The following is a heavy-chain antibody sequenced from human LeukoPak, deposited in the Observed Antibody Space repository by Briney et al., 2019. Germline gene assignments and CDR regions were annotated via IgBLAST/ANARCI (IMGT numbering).Heavy chain of an antibody. D-gene: IGHD3-22*01. CDR3: AKDKSSSGYWYYFDY. J-gene: IGHJ4*02. CDR1: GFTFSSYG. V-gene: IGHV3-30*18. CDR2: LSFDGSNK. Sequence: RSGGSLRLSCAASGFTFSSYGMHWVRQAPGKGLEWVAVLSFDGSNKYYADSVKGRFTISRDNSKNTLYLQMNSLRDEDTAVYYCAKDKSSSGYWYYFDYWGQGTLVTVSS.